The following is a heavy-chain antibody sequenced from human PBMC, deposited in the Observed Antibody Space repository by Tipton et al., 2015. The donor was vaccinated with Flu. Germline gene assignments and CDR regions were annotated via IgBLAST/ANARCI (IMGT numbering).Heavy chain of an antibody. V-gene: IGHV3-49*03. CDR3: TRGPRIVVVPAAIPPWDY. D-gene: IGHD2-2*01. J-gene: IGHJ4*02. CDR1: GFTFGDYA. Sequence: SLRLSCTASGFTFGDYAMSWFRQAPGKGLEWVGFIRSKAYGGTTEYAASVKGRFTISRDDSKSIAYLQMNSLKTEDTAVYYCTRGPRIVVVPAAIPPWDYWGQGTLVTVSS. CDR2: IRSKAYGGTT.